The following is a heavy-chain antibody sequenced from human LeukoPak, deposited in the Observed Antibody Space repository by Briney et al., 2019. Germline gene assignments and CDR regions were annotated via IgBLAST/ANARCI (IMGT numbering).Heavy chain of an antibody. V-gene: IGHV3-74*01. CDR3: AREDAWWVFDI. CDR1: GFTFSSYW. Sequence: PGGSLRLSCAASGFTFSSYWMHWVRQAPGKGLVWVSRLNSDGSSTTYADSVKGRFTISRDNAKNTLYLQMNSLRAEDTAVYYCAREDAWWVFDIWGQGTVVTVSS. CDR2: LNSDGSST. D-gene: IGHD2-15*01. J-gene: IGHJ3*02.